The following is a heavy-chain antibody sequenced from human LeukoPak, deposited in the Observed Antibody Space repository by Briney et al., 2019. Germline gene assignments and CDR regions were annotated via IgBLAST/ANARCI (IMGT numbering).Heavy chain of an antibody. CDR2: ISGDGDST. CDR3: AKDSVGSGWRYFDY. Sequence: GGSLRLSCAASGFTFDDYAMHWVRQAPGKGLEWVSLISGDGDSTSYADSVKGRFTISRGNSKNSLYLQMNTLRTEDTALYYCAKDSVGSGWRYFDYWGQGTLVTVSS. CDR1: GFTFDDYA. J-gene: IGHJ4*02. D-gene: IGHD6-19*01. V-gene: IGHV3-43*02.